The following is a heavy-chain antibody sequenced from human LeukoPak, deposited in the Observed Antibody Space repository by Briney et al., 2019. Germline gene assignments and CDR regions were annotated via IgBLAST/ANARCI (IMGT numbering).Heavy chain of an antibody. Sequence: SETLSLTCTVSGGSISSYYWSWIRQPPGKGLEWIGYIYYSGSTNYNPSLKSRVTMSVDTSKNQFSLKLSSVTAADTAVYYCARDRDGSSWPLFDYWGQGTLVTVSS. CDR1: GGSISSYY. D-gene: IGHD6-13*01. V-gene: IGHV4-59*01. CDR2: IYYSGST. CDR3: ARDRDGSSWPLFDY. J-gene: IGHJ4*02.